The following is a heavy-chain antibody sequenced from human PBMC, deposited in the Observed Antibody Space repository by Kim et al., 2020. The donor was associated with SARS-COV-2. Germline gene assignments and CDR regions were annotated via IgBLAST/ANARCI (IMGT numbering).Heavy chain of an antibody. Sequence: SETLSLTCSVSGGSINSDTHYWGWIRQPPGKGLEWIGSVFHSGSTYYNPSLEGRVAISVDTSKNHFSLKLRSATAADTAVYYCARGSPIVVVTNIPIPWFDPWGQGTLVTVSS. D-gene: IGHD2-21*02. CDR1: GGSINSDTHY. J-gene: IGHJ5*02. CDR2: VFHSGST. V-gene: IGHV4-39*02. CDR3: ARGSPIVVVTNIPIPWFDP.